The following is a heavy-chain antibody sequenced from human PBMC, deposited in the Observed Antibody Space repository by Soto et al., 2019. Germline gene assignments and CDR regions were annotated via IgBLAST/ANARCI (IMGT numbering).Heavy chain of an antibody. CDR1: GYTFTSYA. CDR3: ARVGSPYSGYDNDAFDI. CDR2: INAGNGNT. D-gene: IGHD5-12*01. Sequence: ASVKVSCKASGYTFTSYAMHWVRQAPGQRLEWMGWINAGNGNTKYSQKFQGRVTITRDTSASTAYMELNSLRSEDTAVYYCARVGSPYSGYDNDAFDIWGQGTMVTVSS. J-gene: IGHJ3*02. V-gene: IGHV1-3*01.